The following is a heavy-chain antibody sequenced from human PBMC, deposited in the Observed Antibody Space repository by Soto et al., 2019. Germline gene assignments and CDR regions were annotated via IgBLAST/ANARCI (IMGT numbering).Heavy chain of an antibody. D-gene: IGHD6-13*01. V-gene: IGHV3-21*01. Sequence: GGSLRLSCAASGFTFSSYSMNWVRQAPGKGLEWVSSISSSSSYIYYADSVKGRFTISRDNAKNSLYLQMSNLRAEDTAVYYCARDGSSSWQGLYYFDYWGQGSLVTVSS. CDR3: ARDGSSSWQGLYYFDY. J-gene: IGHJ4*02. CDR1: GFTFSSYS. CDR2: ISSSSSYI.